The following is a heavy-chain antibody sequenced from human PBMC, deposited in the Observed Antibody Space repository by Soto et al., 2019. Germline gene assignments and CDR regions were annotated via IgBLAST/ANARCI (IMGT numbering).Heavy chain of an antibody. V-gene: IGHV1-69*18. CDR2: IIPVFRTS. CDR1: GVTFSSYA. Sequence: QVQLVQSGAELKKPGSSVKVSCSASGVTFSSYAFTWVRQAPGQGLEWMGNIIPVFRTSNYAQGCQGRLTISAYESTNTIYMELSSLRSEDTAVYFCAKDGSWDGGGGESWGQGTLVIVSS. CDR3: AKDGSWDGGGGES. D-gene: IGHD3-16*01. J-gene: IGHJ4*02.